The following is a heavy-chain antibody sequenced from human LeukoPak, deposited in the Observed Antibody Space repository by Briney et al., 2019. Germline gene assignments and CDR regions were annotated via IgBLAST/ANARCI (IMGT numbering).Heavy chain of an antibody. V-gene: IGHV4-34*01. CDR1: GGSFSGYY. CDR2: INHSGST. J-gene: IGHJ4*02. CDR3: ARDPGRWQQLGYFDY. D-gene: IGHD5-24*01. Sequence: SETLSLTCAVYGGSFSGYYWSWIRQPPGKGLEWIGEINHSGSTNYNPSLKSRVTISVDTSKNQFSLKLSSVTAADTAVYYCARDPGRWQQLGYFDYWGQGTLVTVSS.